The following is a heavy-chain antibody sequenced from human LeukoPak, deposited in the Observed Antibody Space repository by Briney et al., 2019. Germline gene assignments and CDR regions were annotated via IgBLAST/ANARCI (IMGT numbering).Heavy chain of an antibody. D-gene: IGHD3-10*01. CDR1: GFTFNSYG. J-gene: IGHJ3*02. Sequence: GGSLRLSCAASGFTFNSYGMHWVRQAPGKGLEWVAVIWYDGSNKYYADSVKGRFTISRDNSKNTLYLQMNSLRAEDTAVYYCASAGNYYGSGSYYNGAFDIWGQGTMVTVSS. V-gene: IGHV3-33*01. CDR2: IWYDGSNK. CDR3: ASAGNYYGSGSYYNGAFDI.